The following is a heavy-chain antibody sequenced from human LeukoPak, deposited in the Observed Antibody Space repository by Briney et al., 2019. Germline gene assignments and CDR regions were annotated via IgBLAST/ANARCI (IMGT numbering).Heavy chain of an antibody. CDR3: ARGIIPAAIVFDY. Sequence: SETLSLTCTVSGGSIRSSHWSWIRQPAGKGLEWIAIIYNSGGTNYNPSLKSRVTISVDTSKNQFSLKLSSVTAADTAVYYCARGIIPAAIVFDYWGQGTLVTVSS. CDR2: IYNSGGT. J-gene: IGHJ4*02. V-gene: IGHV4-4*07. D-gene: IGHD2-2*01. CDR1: GGSIRSSH.